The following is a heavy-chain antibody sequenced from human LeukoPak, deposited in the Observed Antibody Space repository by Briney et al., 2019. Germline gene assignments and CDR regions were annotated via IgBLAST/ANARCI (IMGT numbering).Heavy chain of an antibody. D-gene: IGHD5-12*01. Sequence: ASVKVSCKASGYTFTSYYMHWVRQAPGQGLEWMGVINPSGGSTSYAQRFQGRVTMTRDTSTSTVYMALSSLRSEDTAVYYCARDGYSGYGVGLFETRYYIDYWGQGTLVTVSS. CDR1: GYTFTSYY. V-gene: IGHV1-46*01. CDR3: ARDGYSGYGVGLFETRYYIDY. J-gene: IGHJ4*02. CDR2: INPSGGST.